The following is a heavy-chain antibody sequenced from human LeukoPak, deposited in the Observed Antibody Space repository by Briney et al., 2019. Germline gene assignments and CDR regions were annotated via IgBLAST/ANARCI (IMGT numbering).Heavy chain of an antibody. CDR2: ISHTEGT. D-gene: IGHD2-21*01. CDR1: GVSINDYY. Sequence: PSETLSPTSGVFGVSINDYYWSWIRQSPGKGLEWIGEISHTEGTRYNPSLESRVTMSVGTSENQLSLKLIFVTAADTAVYYCARIRCGHSGTVCYNHWGLGTLVTVSS. J-gene: IGHJ4*02. CDR3: ARIRCGHSGTVCYNH. V-gene: IGHV4-34*01.